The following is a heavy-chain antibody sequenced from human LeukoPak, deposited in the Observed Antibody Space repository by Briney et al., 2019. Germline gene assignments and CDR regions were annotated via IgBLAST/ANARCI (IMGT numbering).Heavy chain of an antibody. V-gene: IGHV4-34*01. CDR2: INHSGST. Sequence: SETLSLTCAVYGGSLSGYYWSWIRQPPGKGLEWIGEINHSGSTNYNPSLKSRVTISVDTSKNQFSLKLNSVTAADTAVYYCARGSIAARLRWFDPWGQGTLVTVSS. CDR1: GGSLSGYY. J-gene: IGHJ5*02. CDR3: ARGSIAARLRWFDP. D-gene: IGHD6-6*01.